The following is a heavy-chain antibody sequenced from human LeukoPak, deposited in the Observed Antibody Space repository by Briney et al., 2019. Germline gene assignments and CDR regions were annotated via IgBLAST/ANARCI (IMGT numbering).Heavy chain of an antibody. CDR2: IYHSGST. Sequence: SETLSLTCAVSGGSISSSNWWSWVRQPPGKGLEWIGEIYHSGSTNYNPSLKSRVTISVDKSKNQFFLKLSSVTAADTAVYYCARENLAFDAFDIWGQGTMVTVSS. J-gene: IGHJ3*02. CDR3: ARENLAFDAFDI. D-gene: IGHD3-16*01. V-gene: IGHV4-4*02. CDR1: GGSISSSNW.